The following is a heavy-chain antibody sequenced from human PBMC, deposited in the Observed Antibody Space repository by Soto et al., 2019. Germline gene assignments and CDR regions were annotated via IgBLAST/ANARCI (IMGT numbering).Heavy chain of an antibody. CDR2: MNYRGIT. CDR1: GGSIRSDGYY. D-gene: IGHD3-10*01. V-gene: IGHV4-31*03. Sequence: QVQLQESGPGLLKPSQTLSLTCTVSGGSIRSDGYYWSWIRQRPGKGLEWIGYMNYRGITYYNPSLNSRLTISEDTSKNHCPLNLNSVTAADSAVYYCARDALSGGHAFDIWGQGTMVVVSS. CDR3: ARDALSGGHAFDI. J-gene: IGHJ3*02.